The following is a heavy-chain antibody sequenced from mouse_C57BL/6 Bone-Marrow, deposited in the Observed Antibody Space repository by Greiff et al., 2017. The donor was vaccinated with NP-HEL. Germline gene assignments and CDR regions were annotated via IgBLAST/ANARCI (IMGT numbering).Heavy chain of an antibody. V-gene: IGHV5-4*03. J-gene: IGHJ3*01. D-gene: IGHD3-3*01. CDR1: GFTFSSYA. Sequence: EVKVEESGGGLVKPGGSLKLSCAASGFTFSSYAMSWVRQTPEKRLEWVATISDGGSYTYYPDNVKGRFTISRDNAKNNLYLQMSHLKSEDTAMYYCARGGDPPFAYWGQGTLVTVSA. CDR3: ARGGDPPFAY. CDR2: ISDGGSYT.